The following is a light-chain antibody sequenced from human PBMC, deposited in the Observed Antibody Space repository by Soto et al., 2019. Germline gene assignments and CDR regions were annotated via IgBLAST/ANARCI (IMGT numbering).Light chain of an antibody. CDR1: QSISSW. CDR3: QQYNSHIT. V-gene: IGKV1-5*01. J-gene: IGKJ2*01. CDR2: DAS. Sequence: DIQMTQSPSTLSASVGDRVTITCRASQSISSWLAWYQQKPGKAPKLLIYDASSLESGVPSRFSGSGSGTEFTLTISSLQPDDFATYYCQQYNSHITFGQGTKLEIK.